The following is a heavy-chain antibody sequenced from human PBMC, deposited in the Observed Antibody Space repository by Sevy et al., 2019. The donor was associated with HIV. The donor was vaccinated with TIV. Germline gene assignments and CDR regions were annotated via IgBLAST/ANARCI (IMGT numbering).Heavy chain of an antibody. J-gene: IGHJ5*02. Sequence: GGSLRLSCAASGFTFSYSGMHWVRQAPGKGLEWVTFIQFDGSSRYYAESVKGRFTILRDNAKNSLYLQMNGLRPEDTAVYYCAREGDSRPFDPWGQGTLVTVSS. V-gene: IGHV3-30*02. CDR1: GFTFSYSG. D-gene: IGHD3-22*01. CDR2: IQFDGSSR. CDR3: AREGDSRPFDP.